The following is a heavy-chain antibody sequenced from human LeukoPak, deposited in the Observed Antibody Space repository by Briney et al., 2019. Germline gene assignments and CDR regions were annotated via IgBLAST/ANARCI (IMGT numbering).Heavy chain of an antibody. Sequence: GSPRLSCAASGFTFSSYAMHWVRQAPGKGLEWVAVISYDGSNKYYADSVKGRFTISRDNSKNTLYLQMNSLRAEDTAVYYCARDRSSSWYKGIDYWGQGTLVTVSS. CDR1: GFTFSSYA. J-gene: IGHJ4*02. D-gene: IGHD6-13*01. CDR2: ISYDGSNK. CDR3: ARDRSSSWYKGIDY. V-gene: IGHV3-30-3*01.